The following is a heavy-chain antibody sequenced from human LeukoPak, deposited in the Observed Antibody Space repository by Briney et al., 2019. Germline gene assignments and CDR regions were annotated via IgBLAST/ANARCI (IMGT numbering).Heavy chain of an antibody. CDR3: ARMVAAINYYYYYYMDV. V-gene: IGHV4-34*01. CDR1: GGSFSGYY. J-gene: IGHJ6*03. CDR2: INHSGSI. D-gene: IGHD2-15*01. Sequence: PSETLSLTCAVYGGSFSGYYWSWIRQPPGKGLEWIGEINHSGSINYNPSLKSRVTISVDTSKNQFSLKLSSVTAADTAVYYCARMVAAINYYYYYYMDVWGKGTTVTVSS.